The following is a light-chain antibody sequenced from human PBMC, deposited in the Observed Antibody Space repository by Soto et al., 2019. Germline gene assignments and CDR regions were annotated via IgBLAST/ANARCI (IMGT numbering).Light chain of an antibody. Sequence: QSALTQPASVSASPGQSITISCTGTSSDVGSYNLVSWYQQHPGKAPKLMIYEGSKRPSGVSNRFSGSKSGNTASLTISGLQAEDEADYYCCSYAGSSTHVVFGGGTQLTVL. J-gene: IGLJ2*01. CDR2: EGS. CDR1: SSDVGSYNL. V-gene: IGLV2-23*01. CDR3: CSYAGSSTHVV.